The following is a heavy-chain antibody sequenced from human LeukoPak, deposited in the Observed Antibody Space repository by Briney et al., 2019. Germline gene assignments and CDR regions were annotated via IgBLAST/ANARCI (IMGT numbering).Heavy chain of an antibody. CDR3: ARDQSSARYCSGGSCYPYDY. J-gene: IGHJ4*02. CDR1: GYTFTSYG. D-gene: IGHD2-15*01. Sequence: ASVKVSCKASGYTFTSYGISWVRQAPGQGLEWMGWIGAYNGNTNYAQKLQGRVTMTTDTSTSTAYMELRSLRSDDTAVYYCARDQSSARYCSGGSCYPYDYWGQGTLVTVSS. CDR2: IGAYNGNT. V-gene: IGHV1-18*01.